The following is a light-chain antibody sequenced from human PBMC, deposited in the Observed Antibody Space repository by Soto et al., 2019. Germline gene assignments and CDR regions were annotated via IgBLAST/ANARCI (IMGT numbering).Light chain of an antibody. Sequence: QSVLAQPSSVSGSPGQSITISCTGTSTDVGGYNNVSWYQHHPGKGPKLIIYEVSNRPSGVSDRFSGSKSGNKASLIISNLEAEDESDYYCGSYTSTDTPFVFGTGTKVTVL. V-gene: IGLV2-14*01. J-gene: IGLJ1*01. CDR2: EVS. CDR1: STDVGGYNN. CDR3: GSYTSTDTPFV.